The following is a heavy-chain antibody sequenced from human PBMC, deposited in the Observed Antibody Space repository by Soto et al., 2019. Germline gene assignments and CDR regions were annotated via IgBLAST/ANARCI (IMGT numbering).Heavy chain of an antibody. CDR2: IYYGDYT. CDR3: ARGQSESFDNSDSSYHYFDY. V-gene: IGHV4-61*01. D-gene: IGHD3-22*01. J-gene: IGHJ4*02. CDR1: GYSVTGSSYY. Sequence: TSQTLSLTCTFSGYSVTGSSYYWSWVQQPPGKGLEWIGEIYYGDYTSYSPSLKSRVTISVDTSKNQFSLKLASVTAADTAVYYCARGQSESFDNSDSSYHYFDYWGQGNQVTVSS.